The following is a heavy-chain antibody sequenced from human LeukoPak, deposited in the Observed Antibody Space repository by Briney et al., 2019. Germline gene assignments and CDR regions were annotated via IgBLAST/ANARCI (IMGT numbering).Heavy chain of an antibody. D-gene: IGHD3-10*01. CDR2: ISAFTGNT. Sequence: GASVKVSCKTSGYTFTTYGISWMRQAPGQGLEYMGWISAFTGNTNYAQKFQGRVAMTMDTSTSTVEMELRSLKYDDTAVYFCARLSYDGEGYWGQGTLVTVSS. J-gene: IGHJ4*02. CDR3: ARLSYDGEGY. V-gene: IGHV1-18*01. CDR1: GYTFTTYG.